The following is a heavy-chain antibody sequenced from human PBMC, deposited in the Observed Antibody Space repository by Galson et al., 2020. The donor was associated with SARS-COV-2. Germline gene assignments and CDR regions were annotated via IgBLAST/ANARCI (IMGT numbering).Heavy chain of an antibody. Sequence: SETLSLTCTVSVGSISRYYWSWIRQSPGKGLEWIGYIYYSGSTSYNPSLKGRVTISADVPQSHFSLQPTSVTAADTAVYYCARDIWGSGFDDYGLGVWCQETTVTVSS. CDR1: VGSISRYY. J-gene: IGHJ6*02. CDR2: IYYSGST. D-gene: IGHD5-12*01. CDR3: ARDIWGSGFDDYGLGV. V-gene: IGHV4-59*01.